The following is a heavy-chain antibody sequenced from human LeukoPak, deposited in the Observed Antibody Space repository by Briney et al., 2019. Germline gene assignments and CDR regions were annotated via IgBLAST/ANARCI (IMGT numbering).Heavy chain of an antibody. D-gene: IGHD3-16*01. V-gene: IGHV4-59*11. CDR1: GGSIGSHY. CDR3: ARGGVLKSVDY. Sequence: LETLSLTCTVSGGSIGSHYWTWIRQTPGKGLEWIGYVYDIGSTKYNPSLKSRVTISVDTSKNQFSLRLSSVTAADTAVYYCARGGVLKSVDYWGQGTLVAVSS. J-gene: IGHJ4*02. CDR2: VYDIGST.